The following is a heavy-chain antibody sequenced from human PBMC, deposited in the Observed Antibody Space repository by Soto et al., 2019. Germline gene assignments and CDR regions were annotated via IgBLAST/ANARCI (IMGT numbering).Heavy chain of an antibody. D-gene: IGHD2-21*02. CDR3: AHTRGGDSTVAA. CDR1: GFSLSTSGVC. CDR2: IYWNDDK. J-gene: IGHJ5*02. V-gene: IGHV2-5*01. Sequence: ESGPTLVKPTQTLTLTCTFSGFSLSTSGVCVGWIRQPPGKALEWLALIYWNDDKRYSPSLKSRLTITKDTSKNQVVLTMTNMDPVDTATYYCAHTRGGDSTVAAWGQGTLVTVSS.